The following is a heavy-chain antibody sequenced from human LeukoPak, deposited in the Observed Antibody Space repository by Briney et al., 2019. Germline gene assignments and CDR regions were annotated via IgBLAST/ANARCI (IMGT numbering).Heavy chain of an antibody. CDR2: LYSGGRT. Sequence: PGESLTLSCAASGFTVSSNYMSWDRQAPGKGLEWVSLLYSGGRTYYADSVKGRFTISRDNSKNTLYLQMNSLRAEDTAVYYCASRDKGYYYGMDVWGQGTTVTVSS. D-gene: IGHD5-24*01. J-gene: IGHJ6*02. CDR1: GFTVSSNY. V-gene: IGHV3-66*01. CDR3: ASRDKGYYYGMDV.